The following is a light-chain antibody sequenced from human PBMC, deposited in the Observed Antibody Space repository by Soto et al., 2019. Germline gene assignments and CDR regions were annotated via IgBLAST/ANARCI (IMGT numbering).Light chain of an antibody. Sequence: DLLMSHSALTLPVTRGQAAPISWRSSQRLALSDGNTYLSWYQQRRGQSPRRLIYRISNQDSGVPDRFGGSGSGTDFTLEISRVEAEDVGVYFCMQGSHWPRTFGQGTKVDI. J-gene: IGKJ1*01. CDR3: MQGSHWPRT. CDR1: QRLALSDGNTY. CDR2: RIS. V-gene: IGKV2-30*01.